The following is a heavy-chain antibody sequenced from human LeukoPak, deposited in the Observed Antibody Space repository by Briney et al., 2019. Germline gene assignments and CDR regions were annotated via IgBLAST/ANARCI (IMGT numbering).Heavy chain of an antibody. CDR2: INHSGST. CDR3: ARVGKPHVLRYFGWLLYFDY. D-gene: IGHD3-9*01. V-gene: IGHV4-34*01. J-gene: IGHJ4*02. Sequence: KPSETLSLTCAVYGGSFSGYYWSWIRQPPGKGLEWIGEINHSGSTNYNPSLKSRVTISVDTSKNQFSLKLSSVTAADTAVYYCARVGKPHVLRYFGWLLYFDYWGQGTLVTVSS. CDR1: GGSFSGYY.